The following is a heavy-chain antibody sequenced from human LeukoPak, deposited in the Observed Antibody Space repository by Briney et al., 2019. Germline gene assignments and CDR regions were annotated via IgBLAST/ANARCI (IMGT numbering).Heavy chain of an antibody. CDR1: GGYISSSSYY. J-gene: IGHJ1*01. CDR3: ARRRYYDSTGYLD. Sequence: SETLSLICSVPGGYISSSSYYWGWIRQPPGKGLEWIGDIYYTGRTYYNSSLKSRLTVSIDTSKNQFSLKLASLSAADTAVYYCARRRYYDSTGYLDWGQGTLITVSS. CDR2: IYYTGRT. V-gene: IGHV4-39*01. D-gene: IGHD3-22*01.